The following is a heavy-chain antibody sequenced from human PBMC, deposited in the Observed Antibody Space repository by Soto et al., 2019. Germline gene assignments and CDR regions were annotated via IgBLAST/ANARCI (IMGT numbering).Heavy chain of an antibody. CDR1: GGTFSSYT. D-gene: IGHD5-18*01. Sequence: QVQLVQSGAEVKKPGSSVKVSCKASGGTFSSYTISWVRQAPGQGLEWMGRITPILGIANYAQKFQGRVTITADKSTSTAYMELSSLRSEDTAVYYCASVDTAMVDYWGQGTLVTVSS. J-gene: IGHJ4*02. CDR2: ITPILGIA. V-gene: IGHV1-69*02. CDR3: ASVDTAMVDY.